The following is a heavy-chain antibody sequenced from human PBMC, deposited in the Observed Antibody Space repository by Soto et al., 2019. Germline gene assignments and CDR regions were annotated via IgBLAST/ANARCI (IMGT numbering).Heavy chain of an antibody. CDR2: IFHSGST. Sequence: SETLSLTCTVSGGSINSGDYYWTWVRQPPGKGLEWIGNIFHSGSTYYTPSLQSRVTISLDKSKNHFSLKLSSVTPADTAVYYCARDRYYGSGTYYNFYSGMDVWGQGTTVTVSS. D-gene: IGHD3-10*01. CDR1: GGSINSGDYY. J-gene: IGHJ6*02. V-gene: IGHV4-30-4*01. CDR3: ARDRYYGSGTYYNFYSGMDV.